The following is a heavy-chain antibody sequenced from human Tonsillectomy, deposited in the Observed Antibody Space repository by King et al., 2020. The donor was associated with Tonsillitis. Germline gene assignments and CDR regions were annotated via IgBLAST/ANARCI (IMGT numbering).Heavy chain of an antibody. CDR1: GGTFSTYV. J-gene: IGHJ4*02. Sequence: QLVQSGAEVKKPGSSVKVSCKTSGGTFSTYVISWVRQAPGQGLEWMGGIIPMFGTTNYAQKFQGRVSIIADESLSTAYMELSSLRSEDTAVYYCERSPPAFDGVGYLHGPSYSFGLWGQGTLLTVSS. D-gene: IGHD3-22*01. V-gene: IGHV1-69*12. CDR2: IIPMFGTT. CDR3: ERSPPAFDGVGYLHGPSYSFGL.